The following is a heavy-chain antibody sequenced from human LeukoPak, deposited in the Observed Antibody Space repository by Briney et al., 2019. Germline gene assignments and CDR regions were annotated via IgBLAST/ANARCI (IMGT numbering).Heavy chain of an antibody. J-gene: IGHJ4*02. CDR2: IIPIFGTA. CDR1: GGTFSSYA. Sequence: ASVKVSCKASGGTFSSYAISWVRQAPGQGLEWMGGIIPIFGTANYAQKLQGRVTITTDESTSTAYMELSSLRSEDTAVYYCASGRGAADPYDYWGQGTLVTVSS. D-gene: IGHD6-13*01. CDR3: ASGRGAADPYDY. V-gene: IGHV1-69*05.